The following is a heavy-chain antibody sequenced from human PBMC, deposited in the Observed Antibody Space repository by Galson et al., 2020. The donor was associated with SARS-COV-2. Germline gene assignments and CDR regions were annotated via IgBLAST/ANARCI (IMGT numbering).Heavy chain of an antibody. CDR1: GGSFSGYY. D-gene: IGHD6-13*01. Sequence: SQTLSLTCAVYGGSFSGYYWSWIRQPPGKGLEWIGEINHSGSTNYNPSLKSRVTISVDTSKNQFSLKLSSVTAADTAVYYCARGKHSSSWYTVRNYFGYWGQGTLVTVSS. V-gene: IGHV4-34*01. CDR3: ARGKHSSSWYTVRNYFGY. J-gene: IGHJ4*02. CDR2: INHSGST.